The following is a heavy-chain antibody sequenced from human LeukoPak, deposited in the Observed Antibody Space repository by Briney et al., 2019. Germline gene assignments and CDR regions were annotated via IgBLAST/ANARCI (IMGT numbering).Heavy chain of an antibody. CDR3: ARVGAAGNDY. J-gene: IGHJ4*02. CDR2: IRDDGSGK. Sequence: GGSLRLSCAASGFTFSSYGMHWVRQAPGKGLEWVAFIRDDGSGKYHADSVKGRFTISRDNSKHTLYLEMNSLRAEDTAVYYCARVGAAGNDYWGQGTLVTVSS. V-gene: IGHV3-30*02. D-gene: IGHD6-13*01. CDR1: GFTFSSYG.